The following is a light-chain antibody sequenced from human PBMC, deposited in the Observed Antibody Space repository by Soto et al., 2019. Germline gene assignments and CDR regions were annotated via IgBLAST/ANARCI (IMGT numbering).Light chain of an antibody. V-gene: IGLV2-14*03. CDR1: SSDVGGYNY. CDR2: DVS. CDR3: SSYTGSHYV. J-gene: IGLJ1*01. Sequence: QSVLTQPASVSGSPGQSITISCTGTSSDVGGYNYVSWYQQHPGKAPKLMIYDVSNRPSGVSNRFSGSKSGNTASLTISGLQAEDEADYYCSSYTGSHYVFGTVTKVTVL.